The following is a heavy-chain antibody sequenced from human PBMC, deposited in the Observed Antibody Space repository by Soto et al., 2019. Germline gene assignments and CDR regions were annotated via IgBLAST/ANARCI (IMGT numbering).Heavy chain of an antibody. CDR1: GGSITTGGRY. CDR2: IYYSGNT. CDR3: AQALVFTGGDGFDI. D-gene: IGHD1-1*01. Sequence: QVRLQEWGPGLVKPSQTLSLKCSVSGGSITTGGRYWSWIRQLPGKGLEWIGDIYYSGNTYYNAALKRRGTITVEAAKHQFSLKLSSVTAADTAVYYCAQALVFTGGDGFDIWGQGRLVTVSS. V-gene: IGHV4-31*02. J-gene: IGHJ3*02.